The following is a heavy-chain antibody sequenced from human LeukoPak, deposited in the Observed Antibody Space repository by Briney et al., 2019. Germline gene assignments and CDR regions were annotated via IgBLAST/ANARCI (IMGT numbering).Heavy chain of an antibody. CDR3: ARGPSSGWYGDY. Sequence: ASVKVSCKASGYTFTGYYMHWVRQAPGQGLEWMGWISAYNGNTNYAQKLQGRVTMTTDTSTSTAYMELRSLRSDDTAVYYCARGPSSGWYGDYWGQGTLVTVSS. J-gene: IGHJ4*02. CDR1: GYTFTGYY. V-gene: IGHV1-18*04. D-gene: IGHD6-19*01. CDR2: ISAYNGNT.